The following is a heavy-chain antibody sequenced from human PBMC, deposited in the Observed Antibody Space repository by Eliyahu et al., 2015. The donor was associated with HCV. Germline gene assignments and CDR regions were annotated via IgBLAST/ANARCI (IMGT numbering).Heavy chain of an antibody. V-gene: IGHV1-2*02. Sequence: YMNWMRQAPGQGLEWMGWINPNNGGTNYAQKFQGRVTMTRDTSINTAHMELSRLRSDDTAVYYCATSRDSDTPMAPFDYRGQGTLVTVSS. D-gene: IGHD5-18*01. J-gene: IGHJ4*02. CDR3: ATSRDSDTPMAPFDY. CDR2: INPNNGGT. CDR1: Y.